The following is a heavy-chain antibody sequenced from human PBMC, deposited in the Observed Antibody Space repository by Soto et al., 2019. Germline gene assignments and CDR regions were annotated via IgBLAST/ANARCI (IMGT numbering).Heavy chain of an antibody. J-gene: IGHJ4*02. CDR1: GDSVNSAY. D-gene: IGHD6-6*01. CDR3: ARTDAYNSSFFDS. Sequence: QVQLQEMGPGLVKPSQTLTITCTVSGDSVNSAYWSWIRQLPGKGLEWMGNIYHTGRTFYNPSLKSRLAISIDTSKPLFSLMLRSVTASDTAVYYCARTDAYNSSFFDSWGQGTVVTVSS. V-gene: IGHV4-31*03. CDR2: IYHTGRT.